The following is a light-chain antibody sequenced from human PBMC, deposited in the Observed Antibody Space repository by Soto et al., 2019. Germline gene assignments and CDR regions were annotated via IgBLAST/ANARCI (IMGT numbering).Light chain of an antibody. J-gene: IGLJ1*01. V-gene: IGLV2-11*01. CDR3: CSCAGSDTYV. CDR1: SSDVGGYNY. CDR2: DVS. Sequence: QSALTQPRSVSGSPGQSVTISCTGTSSDVGGYNYVSWYQQHPGKAPKLMIYDVSKRPSGVPDRFSGSKSGNTASLTISGLQAEDEADYYCCSCAGSDTYVFVTGTKVTVL.